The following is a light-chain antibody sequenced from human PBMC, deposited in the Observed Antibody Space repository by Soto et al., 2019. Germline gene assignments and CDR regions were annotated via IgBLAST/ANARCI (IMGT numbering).Light chain of an antibody. CDR1: QSVSSSY. V-gene: IGKV3-20*01. CDR2: GAS. J-gene: IGKJ1*01. Sequence: EIVLTQSPGTLSLSPGERATLSCRASQSVSSSYLAWYQHKPGQAPRLLIYGASIRATGIPDRFSGSGSGTEFTLTISSLQPDDFATYYCKQYNSYWTFGQGTKGDIK. CDR3: KQYNSYWT.